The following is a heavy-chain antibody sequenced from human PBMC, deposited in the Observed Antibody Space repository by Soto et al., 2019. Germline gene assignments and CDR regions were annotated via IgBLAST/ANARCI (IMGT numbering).Heavy chain of an antibody. D-gene: IGHD6-13*01. J-gene: IGHJ4*02. V-gene: IGHV1-69*01. CDR3: ASGASRWYPYFFDS. Sequence: QAQVVQSGAEVRKPGSSVKLSCKASEGTFNSYAIAWVRQPPGQGLEWMGGIIPYYNTLNYAQKFQDRVTITADDSTNTVYMELSSLRSDDTAVYFCASGASRWYPYFFDSGAQGTVVTVSS. CDR1: EGTFNSYA. CDR2: IIPYYNTL.